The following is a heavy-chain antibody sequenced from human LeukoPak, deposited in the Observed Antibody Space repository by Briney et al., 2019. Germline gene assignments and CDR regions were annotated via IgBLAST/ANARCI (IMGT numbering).Heavy chain of an antibody. Sequence: PSETLSLTCAVYGGSFSGYYWSWIRQPPGKGLEWIGEINHSGSTNYNPSLKSRVTISVDTSKNQFSLKLSSVTAADTAVYYCARGPYYYGSGSYPWGQGTRVTVSS. D-gene: IGHD3-10*01. J-gene: IGHJ4*02. CDR3: ARGPYYYGSGSYP. CDR1: GGSFSGYY. V-gene: IGHV4-34*01. CDR2: INHSGST.